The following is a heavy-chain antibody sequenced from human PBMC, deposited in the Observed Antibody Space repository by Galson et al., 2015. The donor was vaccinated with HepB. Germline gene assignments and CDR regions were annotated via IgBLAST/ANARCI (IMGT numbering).Heavy chain of an antibody. Sequence: SLRLSCATSGFILSDYYMSWIRQAPGKGLEWISYISNLGTTRYYADSVKGRFTISRDNANNTLYLQMDRLTAEDTAVYYCVTDRDCSGTKCYYTRFDSWGQGTPVTVSS. CDR2: ISNLGTTR. V-gene: IGHV3-11*01. J-gene: IGHJ5*01. CDR3: VTDRDCSGTKCYYTRFDS. CDR1: GFILSDYY. D-gene: IGHD2-2*01.